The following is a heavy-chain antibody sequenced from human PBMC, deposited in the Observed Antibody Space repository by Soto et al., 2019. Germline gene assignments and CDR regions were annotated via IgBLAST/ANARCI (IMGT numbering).Heavy chain of an antibody. D-gene: IGHD3-16*01. CDR2: MSYDGSNK. V-gene: IGHV3-30-3*01. Sequence: ESGGGVVQPGRSLRLSCAASGFTFSSYAMHWVRRAPGKGLEWMAVMSYDGSNKYYADSVKGRFTISRDNSKNTLYLQMNSLRPEGTALYYCARDGGADWGQGTLVIVSS. CDR3: ARDGGAD. J-gene: IGHJ4*02. CDR1: GFTFSSYA.